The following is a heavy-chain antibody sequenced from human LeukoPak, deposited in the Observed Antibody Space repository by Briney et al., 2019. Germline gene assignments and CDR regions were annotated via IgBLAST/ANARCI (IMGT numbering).Heavy chain of an antibody. CDR1: GFTFSSYA. D-gene: IGHD6-19*01. J-gene: IGHJ6*02. V-gene: IGHV3-23*01. Sequence: PGGSLRLSCAASGFTFSSYAMSWVRQAPGKGLEWVSAISGSGGSTYYADSVKGRFTISRDNSKNTLYLQMNSLRAEDTAVYYCAKGSSSGWYGTYYYYGMDVWGQGTTVTVSS. CDR3: AKGSSSGWYGTYYYYGMDV. CDR2: ISGSGGST.